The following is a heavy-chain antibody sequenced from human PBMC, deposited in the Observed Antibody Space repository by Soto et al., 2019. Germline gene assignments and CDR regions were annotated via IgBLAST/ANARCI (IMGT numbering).Heavy chain of an antibody. CDR1: GYTFTSYA. D-gene: IGHD3-9*01. J-gene: IGHJ4*02. V-gene: IGHV1-3*01. Sequence: ASVKVSCKASGYTFTSYAMHWVRQAPGQRLEWMGWINAGNGNTKYSQKFQGRATITRDTSASTAYMELSSLRSEDTAVYYCARDQTGRYFDWLLTDSWGQGTLVTVSS. CDR3: ARDQTGRYFDWLLTDS. CDR2: INAGNGNT.